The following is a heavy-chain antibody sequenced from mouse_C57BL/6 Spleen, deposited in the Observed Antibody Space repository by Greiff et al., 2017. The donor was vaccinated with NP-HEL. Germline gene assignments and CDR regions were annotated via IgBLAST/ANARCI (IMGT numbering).Heavy chain of an antibody. CDR3: ARWASGTDYAMDY. CDR2: IYPGGGYT. D-gene: IGHD2-14*01. J-gene: IGHJ4*01. Sequence: QVQLQQSGAELVRPGTSVKMSCKASGYTFTNYWIGWAKQRPGHGLEWIGDIYPGGGYTNYNEKFKGKATLTADKSSSTAYMQFSSLTSEGSAIYYCARWASGTDYAMDYWGQGTSVTVYS. V-gene: IGHV1-63*01. CDR1: GYTFTNYW.